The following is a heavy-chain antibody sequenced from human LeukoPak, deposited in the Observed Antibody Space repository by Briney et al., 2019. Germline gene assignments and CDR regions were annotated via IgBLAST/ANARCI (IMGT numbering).Heavy chain of an antibody. CDR1: GGSFSGYY. CDR3: ARGRLPYY. Sequence: SETLSLTCAVYGGSFSGYYWSWIRQPPGKGLEWIGEINRSGSTNYNPSLKSRVTISVDTSKNQFSLKLSSVTAADTAVYYCARGRLPYYWGQGTLVTVSS. J-gene: IGHJ4*02. CDR2: INRSGST. V-gene: IGHV4-34*01.